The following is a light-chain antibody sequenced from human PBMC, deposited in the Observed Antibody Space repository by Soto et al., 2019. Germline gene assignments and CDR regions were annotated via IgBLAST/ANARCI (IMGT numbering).Light chain of an antibody. Sequence: DVQMTQSPSTLSASVGDRVTITCRASESVSNWLAWYQQKPGKAPNLLIYKASSLESGVPSRFSGSGSGTEFTLTISSLQPDDLATYYCQQYNTYPRTFGQGTKVEIK. CDR3: QQYNTYPRT. CDR1: ESVSNW. J-gene: IGKJ1*01. V-gene: IGKV1-5*03. CDR2: KAS.